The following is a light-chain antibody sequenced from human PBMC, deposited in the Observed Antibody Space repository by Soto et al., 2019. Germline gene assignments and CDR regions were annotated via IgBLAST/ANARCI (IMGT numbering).Light chain of an antibody. CDR2: GAS. J-gene: IGKJ1*01. CDR3: QQYNNGPET. Sequence: EIVMTQSPATLSVSPGERATLSCRASQSVSSNLAWYQQKPGQAPRLLIYGASTRATGIPVRFSGSGSGTEFTLTISSLQSEDFAVYYCQQYNNGPETFGQGTKVDIK. CDR1: QSVSSN. V-gene: IGKV3-15*01.